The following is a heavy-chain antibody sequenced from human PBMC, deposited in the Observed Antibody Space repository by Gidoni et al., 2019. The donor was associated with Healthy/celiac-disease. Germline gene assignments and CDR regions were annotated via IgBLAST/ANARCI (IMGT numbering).Heavy chain of an antibody. CDR1: GSTFSSYA. CDR2: ISGSGGST. J-gene: IGHJ4*02. CDR3: AKDRNGWFDY. V-gene: IGHV3-23*01. D-gene: IGHD3-3*01. Sequence: EVQLWESGGGLVQPGGSLRLSCPASGSTFSSYAMSWARQAPGKGLEWVSAISGSGGSTYYADSVKGRFTISRDNSKNTLYLQMNSLRAEDTAVYYCAKDRNGWFDYWGQGTLVTVSS.